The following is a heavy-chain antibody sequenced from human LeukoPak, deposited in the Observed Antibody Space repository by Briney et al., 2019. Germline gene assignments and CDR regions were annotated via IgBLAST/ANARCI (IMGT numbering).Heavy chain of an antibody. V-gene: IGHV3-48*03. CDR1: AFTFSSYE. CDR3: ASEPHAYSSSSTWFDP. CDR2: ISSSGSTI. D-gene: IGHD6-13*01. J-gene: IGHJ5*02. Sequence: PGGSLRLSCAASAFTFSSYEMNWVRQAAGKGLEWVSYISSSGSTIYYADSVKGRFTISRDNAKNSLYLQMNSLRAEDTAVYYCASEPHAYSSSSTWFDPWSEGNLVTVSS.